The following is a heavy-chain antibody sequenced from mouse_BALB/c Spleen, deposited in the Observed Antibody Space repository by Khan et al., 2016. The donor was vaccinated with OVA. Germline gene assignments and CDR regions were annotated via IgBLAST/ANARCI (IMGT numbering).Heavy chain of an antibody. Sequence: EVELVESGGGLVQPGGSRKLSCAASGFTFNSYGMHWVRQAPEKGLEWVAYISGDSNTIYYTATVKGRFTISRDNPKNTLFLQMTSLMSEDTAMYYCATFYFFGYYFDYWGPGTTLTVS. CDR2: ISGDSNTI. CDR1: GFTFNSYG. D-gene: IGHD1-1*01. CDR3: ATFYFFGYYFDY. V-gene: IGHV5-17*02. J-gene: IGHJ2*01.